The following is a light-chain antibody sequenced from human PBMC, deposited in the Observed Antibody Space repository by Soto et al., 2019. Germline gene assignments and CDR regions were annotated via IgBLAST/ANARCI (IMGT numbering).Light chain of an antibody. V-gene: IGKV3-15*01. Sequence: EIVMTQSPATLSVSPGERATLSCRASQSVSSNLAWYQQKPGQAPRLLIYGASTRATGIPARFSGSGSGTEFTPPISSLQSEDFAVYYCQQYNKWPPITFGQGTRLEIK. CDR2: GAS. CDR1: QSVSSN. CDR3: QQYNKWPPIT. J-gene: IGKJ5*01.